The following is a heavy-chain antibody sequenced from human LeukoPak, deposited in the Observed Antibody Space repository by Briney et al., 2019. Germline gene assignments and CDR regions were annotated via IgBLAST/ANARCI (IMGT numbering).Heavy chain of an antibody. CDR3: ARDGDGMDV. V-gene: IGHV3-30*03. D-gene: IGHD3-3*01. CDR2: ISYDGSNK. Sequence: GRSLRLSCAASGFTFSSYGMHWVRQAPGKGLEWVAVISYDGSNKYYADSVKGRFTISRDNSKNTLYLQMNSLRAEDTAVYYCARDGDGMDVWGRGTTVTVSS. J-gene: IGHJ6*02. CDR1: GFTFSSYG.